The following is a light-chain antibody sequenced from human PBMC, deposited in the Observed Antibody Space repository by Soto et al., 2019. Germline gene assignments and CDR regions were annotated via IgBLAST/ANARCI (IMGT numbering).Light chain of an antibody. J-gene: IGLJ2*01. CDR2: SNN. CDR3: VAWDEGLNGYVV. CDR1: SSNIGSNT. V-gene: IGLV1-44*01. Sequence: QSVLTQPPSASGTPGQRVTISCSGSSSNIGSNTVNWYQQLPGTAPKLVIYSNNQRPSGVPDRFSGSKSGTSASLAISGLHFEDEADYYCVAWDEGLNGYVVFGEGTKVTV.